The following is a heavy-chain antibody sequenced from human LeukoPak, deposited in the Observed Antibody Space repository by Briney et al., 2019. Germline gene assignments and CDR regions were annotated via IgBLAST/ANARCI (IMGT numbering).Heavy chain of an antibody. D-gene: IGHD3-10*01. CDR2: INPNSGGT. J-gene: IGHJ3*02. Sequence: GASVKFSCKASGYTFTGYYMHWVRQAPGQGLEWMGWINPNSGGTNYAQKFQGRVTMTRDTSIGTAYMELSRLRSDDTGVYYCAREGREPMVRGVIITRAFDIWGQGTMVTVSS. V-gene: IGHV1-2*02. CDR3: AREGREPMVRGVIITRAFDI. CDR1: GYTFTGYY.